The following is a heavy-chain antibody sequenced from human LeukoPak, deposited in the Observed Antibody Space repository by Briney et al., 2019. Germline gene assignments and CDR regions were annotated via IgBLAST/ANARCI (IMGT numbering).Heavy chain of an antibody. D-gene: IGHD3-9*01. CDR2: TSYDGSTE. CDR3: VKGLLRYLDS. V-gene: IGHV3-30*18. Sequence: GGSLRLSCAASGFTFSNNGIHWVRQAPGKGLEWVAATSYDGSTEYYADSVKGRFTISRDTSKNTVYLQMNSLRAEDTAVYYCVKGLLRYLDSWGQGTLVTVSS. CDR1: GFTFSNNG. J-gene: IGHJ4*02.